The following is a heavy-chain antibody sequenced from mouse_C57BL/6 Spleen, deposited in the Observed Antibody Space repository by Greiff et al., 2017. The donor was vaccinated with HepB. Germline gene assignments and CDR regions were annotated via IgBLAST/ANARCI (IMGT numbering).Heavy chain of an antibody. Sequence: QVQLKESGPELVKPGASVKISCKASGYAFSSSWMNWVKQRPGKGLEWIGRIYPGDGDTNYNGKFKGKATLTADKSSSTAYMQLSSLTSEDSAVYFCARTYYYGSSRYFDVWGTGTTVTVSS. D-gene: IGHD1-1*01. V-gene: IGHV1-82*01. CDR2: IYPGDGDT. J-gene: IGHJ1*03. CDR1: GYAFSSSW. CDR3: ARTYYYGSSRYFDV.